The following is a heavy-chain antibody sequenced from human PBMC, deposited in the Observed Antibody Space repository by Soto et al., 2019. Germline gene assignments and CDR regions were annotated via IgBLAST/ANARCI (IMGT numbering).Heavy chain of an antibody. J-gene: IGHJ3*02. Sequence: GGSLRLSCAASGFTVSSNYMSWVRQAPGKGLEWVSVIYSGGSTYYADSVKGRFTISRHNSKNTVYLQMNSLRAEDTAVYYCASGQSQDIVVVPAAIDAFDIWGQGTMVTVSS. V-gene: IGHV3-53*04. CDR2: IYSGGST. CDR3: ASGQSQDIVVVPAAIDAFDI. D-gene: IGHD2-2*01. CDR1: GFTVSSNY.